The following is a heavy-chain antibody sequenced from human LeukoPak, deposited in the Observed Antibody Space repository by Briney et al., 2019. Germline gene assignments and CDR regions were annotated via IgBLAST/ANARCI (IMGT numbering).Heavy chain of an antibody. J-gene: IGHJ4*02. D-gene: IGHD3-9*01. V-gene: IGHV4-39*07. CDR3: ARDPYYDILIGYSYYFDY. Sequence: KSSETLSLTCTVSGGSISSSSYYWGWIRQPPGKGLEWIGSIYYSGSTYYNPSLKSRVTISVDTSKNQFSLKLSSVTAADTAVYYCARDPYYDILIGYSYYFDYWGQGTLVTVSS. CDR1: GGSISSSSYY. CDR2: IYYSGST.